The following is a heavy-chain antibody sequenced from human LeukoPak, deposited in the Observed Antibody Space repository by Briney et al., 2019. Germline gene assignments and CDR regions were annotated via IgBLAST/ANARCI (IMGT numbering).Heavy chain of an antibody. CDR2: IYSGRST. D-gene: IGHD6-13*01. Sequence: TGGSLRLSCAASGFTVSSNYMNWVRQAPGKGPEWVSVIYSGRSTYYADSVKGRFTISRDNSKNTLYLQMNSLRAEDTAVYYCARGSSWYDYWGQGTLVTISS. J-gene: IGHJ4*02. V-gene: IGHV3-53*01. CDR1: GFTVSSNY. CDR3: ARGSSWYDY.